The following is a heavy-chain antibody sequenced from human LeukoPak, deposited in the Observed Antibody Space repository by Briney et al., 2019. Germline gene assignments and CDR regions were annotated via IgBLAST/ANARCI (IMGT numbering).Heavy chain of an antibody. J-gene: IGHJ4*02. CDR1: GFTFSNYW. V-gene: IGHV3-7*01. CDR3: ARGYPYDYVWGSYRYRDDY. Sequence: GGSLRLSCAASGFTFSNYWMSWVRQAPGKGLEWVANIKQDGSEKYYVDSVKGRFTISRDNAKNSLYLQMNSLRAEDTAVYYCARGYPYDYVWGSYRYRDDYWGQGTLVTVSS. D-gene: IGHD3-16*02. CDR2: IKQDGSEK.